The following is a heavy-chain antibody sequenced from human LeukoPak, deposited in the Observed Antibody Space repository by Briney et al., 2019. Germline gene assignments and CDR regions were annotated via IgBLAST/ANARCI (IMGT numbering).Heavy chain of an antibody. J-gene: IGHJ3*02. CDR3: AKATWDILTGLDAFDI. Sequence: GGSLRLSCAASGFTFSSYSMNWVRQAPGKGLEWVSSISSSSSYIYYADSVKGRFTISRDNSKNTLYLQMNSLRAEDTAVYYCAKATWDILTGLDAFDIWGQGTMVTVSS. V-gene: IGHV3-21*04. CDR1: GFTFSSYS. D-gene: IGHD3-9*01. CDR2: ISSSSSYI.